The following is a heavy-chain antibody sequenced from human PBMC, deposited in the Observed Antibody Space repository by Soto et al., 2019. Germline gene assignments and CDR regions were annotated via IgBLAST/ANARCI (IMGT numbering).Heavy chain of an antibody. CDR1: GFTFSDYA. CDR2: VSHDGRNT. J-gene: IGHJ4*02. V-gene: IGHV3-30*18. D-gene: IGHD6-19*01. CDR3: AKGGRQWLVTSDFNY. Sequence: VQLVESGGGVVQPGRSLRLSCAGSGFTFSDYAMHWVRRAPGKGQEWVAVVSHDGRNTHYADSVKGRFTISRDSSKNTVSLEMTSLRAEDTAVYYCAKGGRQWLVTSDFNYWGQGALVTVSS.